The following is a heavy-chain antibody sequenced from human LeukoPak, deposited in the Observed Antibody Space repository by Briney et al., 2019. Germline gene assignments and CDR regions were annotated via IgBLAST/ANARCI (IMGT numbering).Heavy chain of an antibody. CDR2: IKQDGSEK. CDR1: GFTFSSYC. V-gene: IGHV3-7*01. D-gene: IGHD6-19*01. Sequence: GGSLRLSCAASGFTFSSYCMRWVRQPPGKGLEWVANIKQDGSEKYYVDSVKGRFTISRDNAKNSLYLRMNSLRAEDTAVYYCASSAVAYYSYYYMDVWGKGTTVTVSS. J-gene: IGHJ6*03. CDR3: ASSAVAYYSYYYMDV.